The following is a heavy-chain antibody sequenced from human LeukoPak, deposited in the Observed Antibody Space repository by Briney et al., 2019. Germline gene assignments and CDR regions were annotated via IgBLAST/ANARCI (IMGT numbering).Heavy chain of an antibody. CDR1: GFTFSNYS. CDR3: ARAAGAAAGRLPVHFQH. V-gene: IGHV3-30*03. J-gene: IGHJ1*01. CDR2: LSYDGSNK. Sequence: GGSLRLSCAASGFTFSNYSMNWVRQAPGKGLEWVAVLSYDGSNKYYADSVKGRFTISRDNSKNTLYLQMNSLRAEDTAVYYCARAAGAAAGRLPVHFQHWGQGTLVTVSS. D-gene: IGHD6-13*01.